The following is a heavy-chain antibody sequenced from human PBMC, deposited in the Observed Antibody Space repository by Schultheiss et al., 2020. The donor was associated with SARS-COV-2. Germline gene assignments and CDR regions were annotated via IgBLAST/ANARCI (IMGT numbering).Heavy chain of an antibody. Sequence: AGSLRLSCAASGFTFSSYAMYWVRQAPGKGLEWVAVISYDGSNKYYADSVKGRFTISRDNSKNTLYLQMNSLRAEDTAVYYCARDVGDYGPYYYYGMDVWGQGTTVTVSS. CDR1: GFTFSSYA. D-gene: IGHD4-17*01. CDR3: ARDVGDYGPYYYYGMDV. CDR2: ISYDGSNK. J-gene: IGHJ6*02. V-gene: IGHV3-30*01.